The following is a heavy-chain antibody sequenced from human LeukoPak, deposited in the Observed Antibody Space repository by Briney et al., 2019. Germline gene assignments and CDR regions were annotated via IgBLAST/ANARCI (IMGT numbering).Heavy chain of an antibody. V-gene: IGHV3-30*04. Sequence: PGRSLRLSCVASGFTFSTYSMHWVRQAPGKGLEWVAVISYDGSYKFYADSVKGRFTISRDNSENTLYLQMNNLRTGDTAVHYCARAYTSSSFDAFDIWGQGTMVTVSS. J-gene: IGHJ3*02. CDR1: GFTFSTYS. CDR2: ISYDGSYK. CDR3: ARAYTSSSFDAFDI. D-gene: IGHD6-6*01.